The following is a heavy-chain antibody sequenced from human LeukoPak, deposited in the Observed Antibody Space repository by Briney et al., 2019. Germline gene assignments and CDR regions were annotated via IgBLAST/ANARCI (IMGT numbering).Heavy chain of an antibody. CDR1: GFTFSSYA. Sequence: GGSLRLSCAASGFTFSSYAMHWVRQAPGKGLEWVAVISYDGSNKYYADSVKGRFTISRDNSKNTLYQQMNSLRAEDTAVYYCARDLSGYDYFDYWGQGTLVTVSS. J-gene: IGHJ4*02. D-gene: IGHD5-12*01. CDR3: ARDLSGYDYFDY. V-gene: IGHV3-30*04. CDR2: ISYDGSNK.